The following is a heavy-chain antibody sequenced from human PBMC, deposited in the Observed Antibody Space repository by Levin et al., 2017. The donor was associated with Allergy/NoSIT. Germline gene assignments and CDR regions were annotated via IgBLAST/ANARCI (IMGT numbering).Heavy chain of an antibody. J-gene: IGHJ4*02. V-gene: IGHV5-51*01. D-gene: IGHD3-3*01. CDR1: GYSFANNW. CDR2: IYPHDSDT. CDR3: ARQGSGNYDFWSGYYHAPFDF. Sequence: AGESLKISCEGSGYSFANNWIGWVRQMPGKGLEWMGIIYPHDSDTRYSPSFQGHVTISADKSISTAYLQLSSLKASDTAIYYCARQGSGNYDFWSGYYHAPFDFWGQGTLVTVSS.